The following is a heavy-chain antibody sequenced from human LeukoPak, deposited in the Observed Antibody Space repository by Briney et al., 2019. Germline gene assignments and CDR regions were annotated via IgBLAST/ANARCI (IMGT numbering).Heavy chain of an antibody. V-gene: IGHV4-30-2*01. J-gene: IGHJ4*02. D-gene: IGHD5-24*01. CDR1: GGSISSGGYS. Sequence: SQTLSLTCAVSGGSISSGGYSWSWLRQPPGKGLEWIGYIYHSGSTYYNPSLKSRVTISVDRSKNQFSLKLSSVTAADTAVYYCASTSRDGYNGDYWGQGTLVTVSS. CDR2: IYHSGST. CDR3: ASTSRDGYNGDY.